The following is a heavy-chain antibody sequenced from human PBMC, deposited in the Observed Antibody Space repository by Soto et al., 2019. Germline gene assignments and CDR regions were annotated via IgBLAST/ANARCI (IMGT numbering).Heavy chain of an antibody. D-gene: IGHD1-26*01. CDR2: ISSSSSYI. J-gene: IGHJ4*02. V-gene: IGHV3-21*01. CDR1: GFSLSSYS. Sequence: GGSLRLSCAASGFSLSSYSMNWVRQAPGKGLEWVSSISSSSSYIYYADSVKGRFTISRDNAKNSLYLQMNSLRAEDTAVYYCARDKWELPYYFDYWGQGTLVTVSS. CDR3: ARDKWELPYYFDY.